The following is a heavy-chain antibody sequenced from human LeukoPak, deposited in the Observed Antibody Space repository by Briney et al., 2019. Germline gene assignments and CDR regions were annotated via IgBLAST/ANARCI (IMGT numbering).Heavy chain of an antibody. D-gene: IGHD4-11*01. CDR2: INPNSGGT. CDR1: GYTFTGYY. CDR3: ARAGKSKTYYFDY. V-gene: IGHV1-2*04. J-gene: IGHJ4*02. Sequence: GASVTVSCKASGYTFTGYYMHWVRQAPGQGLEWMGWINPNSGGTNYAQKFQGWVTMTRDTSISTAYMELSRLRSDDTAVYYCARAGKSKTYYFDYWGQGTLVTVSS.